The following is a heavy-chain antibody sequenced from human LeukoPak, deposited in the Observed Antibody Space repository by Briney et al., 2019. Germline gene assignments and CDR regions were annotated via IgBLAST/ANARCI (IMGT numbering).Heavy chain of an antibody. CDR2: ISGSGDNT. Sequence: GGSLRRSCAAAGFTFSSYAMSWVRQAPGRGLEWVSGISGSGDNTYYADSVKGRFTISRDNSKNTLYVQVNSLGTEDTAAYYCAKGSYYDRSGSFYFDYWGQGTLVTVSS. CDR3: AKGSYYDRSGSFYFDY. J-gene: IGHJ4*02. CDR1: GFTFSSYA. D-gene: IGHD3-22*01. V-gene: IGHV3-23*01.